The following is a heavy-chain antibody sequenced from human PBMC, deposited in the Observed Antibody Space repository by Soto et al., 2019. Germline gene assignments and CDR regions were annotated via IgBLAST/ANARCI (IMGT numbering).Heavy chain of an antibody. D-gene: IGHD6-19*01. CDR1: GFSLSTSGGG. CDR3: AHSLSKYSSLLCFFDQ. Sequence: SGPTQVNPTQTLTLTWTFSGFSLSTSGGGVAWVRHPPGKALEWLALIYWDDDKRYSPSLKSRLTITKDTAKNQVVLTMTNIEPVDTAKYYCAHSLSKYSSLLCFFDQWGQGMLVTVSS. CDR2: IYWDDDK. J-gene: IGHJ4*02. V-gene: IGHV2-5*02.